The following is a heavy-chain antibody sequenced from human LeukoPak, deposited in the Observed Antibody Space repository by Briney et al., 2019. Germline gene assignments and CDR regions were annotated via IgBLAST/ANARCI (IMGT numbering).Heavy chain of an antibody. J-gene: IGHJ4*02. CDR2: ISYDGSNK. Sequence: GGSLRLSCAASGFTFSSYGMHWVCQAPGKGLEWVAVISYDGSNKYYADSVKGRFTISRDNSKNTLYLQMNSLRAEDTAVYYCAKDAVGYSSGWYRWYFDYWGQGTLVTVSS. D-gene: IGHD6-19*01. CDR3: AKDAVGYSSGWYRWYFDY. V-gene: IGHV3-30*18. CDR1: GFTFSSYG.